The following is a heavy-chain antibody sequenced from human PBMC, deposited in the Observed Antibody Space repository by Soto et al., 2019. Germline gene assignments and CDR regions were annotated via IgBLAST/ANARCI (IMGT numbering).Heavy chain of an antibody. V-gene: IGHV4-4*07. J-gene: IGHJ5*02. CDR2: IYATGPT. CDR1: GASISGFY. Sequence: PSETLSLTCTVSGASISGFYWSWIRKSAGKGLEWIGRIYATGPTDYNPSLKSRVMMSVDTSKKQFSLKLRSVTAEDTAVYYCVRDGTKTLRDWFDPWGQGISVTVSS. CDR3: VRDGTKTLRDWFDP. D-gene: IGHD1-1*01.